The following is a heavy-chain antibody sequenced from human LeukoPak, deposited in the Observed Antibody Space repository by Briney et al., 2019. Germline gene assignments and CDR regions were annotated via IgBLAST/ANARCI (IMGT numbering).Heavy chain of an antibody. CDR2: INHSGST. D-gene: IGHD3-9*01. J-gene: IGHJ3*02. CDR1: GGSFSGYY. CDR3: ARGTGYTPRVAFDI. V-gene: IGHV4-34*01. Sequence: PSGTLSLTCAVYGGSFSGYYWSWIRQPPGKGLEWIGEINHSGSTNYNPSLKSRVTISVDTSKNQFSLKLSSVTAADTAVYYCARGTGYTPRVAFDIWGQGTMVTVSS.